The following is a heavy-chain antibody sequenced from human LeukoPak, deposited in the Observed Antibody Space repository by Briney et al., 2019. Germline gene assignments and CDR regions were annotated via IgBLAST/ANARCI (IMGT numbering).Heavy chain of an antibody. CDR3: ARDTYGGNWSLGY. D-gene: IGHD4-23*01. J-gene: IGHJ4*02. CDR1: GFTFTGYY. Sequence: ASVKVSCKASGFTFTGYYIHWVRQAPGQGLEWMGWVNPNSGGTKYAQKFQGRVSMTSDTSISTVYMELSRLTSDDSAVYYCARDTYGGNWSLGYWGQGTLVTVSS. CDR2: VNPNSGGT. V-gene: IGHV1-2*02.